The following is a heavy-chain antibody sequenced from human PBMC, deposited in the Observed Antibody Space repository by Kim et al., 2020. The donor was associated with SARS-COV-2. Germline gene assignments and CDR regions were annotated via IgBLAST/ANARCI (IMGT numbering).Heavy chain of an antibody. Sequence: GGSLRLSCVVSGLRFSDAFVTWVRQAPGMGLEWVGRIVNGGATQYAAPLKARFTISRDDSKSTVYLQMTSLRTEDTAVYYCVYSGYNHLFSWGQGTLVTVSS. CDR3: VYSGYNHLFS. CDR2: IVNGGAT. V-gene: IGHV3-15*04. J-gene: IGHJ5*02. D-gene: IGHD1-1*01. CDR1: GLRFSDAF.